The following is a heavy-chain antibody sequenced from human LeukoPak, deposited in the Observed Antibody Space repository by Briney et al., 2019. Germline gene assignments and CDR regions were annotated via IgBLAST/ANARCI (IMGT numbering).Heavy chain of an antibody. V-gene: IGHV4-4*02. CDR3: AREPSGGATIDY. CDR2: IYHSGRT. D-gene: IGHD1-26*01. Sequence: KASETLSLTCAVSGGSISSTSWYSWVRQPPGKGLEWIGEIYHSGRTNYKASLKSRVTISLDKSKNQFSLKLSSVTAADTAVYYCAREPSGGATIDYWGQGTLVTVSS. J-gene: IGHJ4*02. CDR1: GGSISSTSW.